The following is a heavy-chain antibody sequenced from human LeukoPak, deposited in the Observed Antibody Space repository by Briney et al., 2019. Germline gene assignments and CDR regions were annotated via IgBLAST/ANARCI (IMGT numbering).Heavy chain of an antibody. J-gene: IGHJ2*01. CDR3: ARVRRDGYNSHWYFDL. V-gene: IGHV4-59*01. CDR1: GGSITNYF. CDR2: IYYSGST. D-gene: IGHD5-24*01. Sequence: SETLSLTCTVSGGSITNYFWRWIRQPPGKGLEWIAYIYYSGSTKYNPSLKSRVTISLDTPKNQFFLKVSSVTAADTAVYYCARVRRDGYNSHWYFDLWGRVTLVTVSS.